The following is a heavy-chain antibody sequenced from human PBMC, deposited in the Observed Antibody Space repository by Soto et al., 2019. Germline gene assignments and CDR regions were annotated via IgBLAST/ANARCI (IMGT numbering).Heavy chain of an antibody. V-gene: IGHV4-34*01. CDR3: ARENGYCSSTSCCNWFDP. J-gene: IGHJ5*02. Sequence: PSETLSLTCAVYGGSFSGYYWSWIRQPPGKGLEWIGEINHSGSTNYNPSLKSRVTISVDTSKNQFSLKLSSVTAADTAVYYCARENGYCSSTSCCNWFDPWGQGTLVTVSS. CDR1: GGSFSGYY. D-gene: IGHD2-2*03. CDR2: INHSGST.